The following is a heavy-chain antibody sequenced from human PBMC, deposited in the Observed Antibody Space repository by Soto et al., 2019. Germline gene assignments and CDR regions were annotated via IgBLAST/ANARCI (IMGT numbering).Heavy chain of an antibody. CDR1: GFTFSSYW. CDR3: ARVLMRPNLDV. V-gene: IGHV3-7*01. J-gene: IGHJ6*04. CDR2: IKKDGSEK. D-gene: IGHD3-16*01. Sequence: GGSLRLSCAASGFTFSSYWMSWVRQAPGKGLEWVANIKKDGSEKYYVDSVKGRFTISRDNAKNSLYLQMNSLRAEETAVYYCARVLMRPNLDVWGKGTTVTVSS.